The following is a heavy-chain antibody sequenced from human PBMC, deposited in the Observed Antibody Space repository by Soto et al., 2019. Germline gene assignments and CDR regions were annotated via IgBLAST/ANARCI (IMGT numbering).Heavy chain of an antibody. CDR3: ARNRDDQDDAFDI. J-gene: IGHJ3*02. Sequence: SETLSLTCTVSGGSISSGGYYWSWIRQHPGKGLEWIGYIYYSGSTYYNPSLKSRVTISVDTSKNQFSLKLSSVTAADTAVYYCARNRDDQDDAFDIWGQGTMVTVSS. CDR1: GGSISSGGYY. V-gene: IGHV4-31*03. CDR2: IYYSGST.